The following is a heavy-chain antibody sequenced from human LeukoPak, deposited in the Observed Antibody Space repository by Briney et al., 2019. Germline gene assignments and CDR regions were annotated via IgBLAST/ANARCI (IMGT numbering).Heavy chain of an antibody. CDR3: ARVGINDYGDYVDYYFDY. Sequence: GGSLRLSCAASGFTFSDYYMSWIRRAPGKGLEWVSYISSTGSPIYYADSAKGRFTISRDNAKNSLYLQMNSLRAEDTAVYYCARVGINDYGDYVDYYFDYWGQGTLVTVSS. D-gene: IGHD4-17*01. V-gene: IGHV3-11*01. CDR2: ISSTGSPI. CDR1: GFTFSDYY. J-gene: IGHJ4*02.